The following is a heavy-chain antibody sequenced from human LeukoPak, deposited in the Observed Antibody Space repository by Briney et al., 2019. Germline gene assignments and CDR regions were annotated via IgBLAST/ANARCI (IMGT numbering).Heavy chain of an antibody. Sequence: PSETLSLTCAVYGGSFSGYYWSWIRQPPGKGLEWIGEINHSGSTNYNPSLQSRVTISVDTSKNQFSLKLSSVTAADTAVYYCARSGGSSVYYYYYCMDVWGKGTTVTVSS. CDR1: GGSFSGYY. CDR3: ARSGGSSVYYYYYCMDV. J-gene: IGHJ6*03. D-gene: IGHD6-6*01. V-gene: IGHV4-34*01. CDR2: INHSGST.